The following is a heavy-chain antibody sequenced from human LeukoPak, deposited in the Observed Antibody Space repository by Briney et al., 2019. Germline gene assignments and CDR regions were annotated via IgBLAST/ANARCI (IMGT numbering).Heavy chain of an antibody. CDR2: INPSGGTT. CDR1: GYRLTSYY. V-gene: IGHV1-46*04. J-gene: IGHJ5*02. Sequence: GASVKVSCKASGYRLTSYYMNWVRQAPGQGLEWMGIINPSGGTTTYAQKLQGRVTMTRDTSTSTVYMELSSLRVEDKAVYYCARAVTTYNWFDLWGQGTLVTVSS. CDR3: ARAVTTYNWFDL. D-gene: IGHD4-17*01.